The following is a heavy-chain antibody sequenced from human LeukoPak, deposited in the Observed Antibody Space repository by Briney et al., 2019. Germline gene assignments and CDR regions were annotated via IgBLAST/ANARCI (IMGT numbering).Heavy chain of an antibody. D-gene: IGHD1-26*01. Sequence: ASVKVSCKVSGYTLTELSMHWVRQAPGKGPEWMGGFDPEDGETIYAQKFQGRVTMTEDTSTDTAYMELSSLRSEDTAVYYCATLGSWELRRAFDIWGQGTMVTVSS. J-gene: IGHJ3*02. CDR2: FDPEDGET. CDR1: GYTLTELS. V-gene: IGHV1-24*01. CDR3: ATLGSWELRRAFDI.